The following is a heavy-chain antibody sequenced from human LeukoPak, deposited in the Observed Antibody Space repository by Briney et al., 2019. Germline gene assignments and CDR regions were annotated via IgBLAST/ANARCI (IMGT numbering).Heavy chain of an antibody. CDR2: ISGSGGST. CDR1: GFTFSSYA. V-gene: IGHV3-23*01. D-gene: IGHD5-24*01. CDR3: ARGPLTGRWPDMGFDY. J-gene: IGHJ4*02. Sequence: PGGSLRLSCAASGFTFSSYAMSWVRQAPGKGLEWVSAISGSGGSTYYADSVKGRFTISRDNSKNTLYLQMNSLRAEDTAVYYCARGPLTGRWPDMGFDYWGQGTPVTVSS.